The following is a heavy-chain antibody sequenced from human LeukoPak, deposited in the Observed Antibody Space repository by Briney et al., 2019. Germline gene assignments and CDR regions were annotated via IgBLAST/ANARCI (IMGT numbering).Heavy chain of an antibody. J-gene: IGHJ4*02. CDR2: FDPEDGET. V-gene: IGHV1-24*01. CDR1: GYTLTELS. Sequence: VASVKVSCKVSGYTLTELSMHWVRQAPGKGFEWMGGFDPEDGETIYAQKFQGRVTMTEDTSTDTAYMELSSLRSEDTAVYYCATDRPGGDSSRYWGQGTLVTVSS. CDR3: ATDRPGGDSSRY. D-gene: IGHD3-22*01.